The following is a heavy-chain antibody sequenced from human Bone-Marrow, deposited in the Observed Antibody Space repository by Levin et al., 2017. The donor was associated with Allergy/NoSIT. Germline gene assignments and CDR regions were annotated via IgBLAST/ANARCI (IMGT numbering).Heavy chain of an antibody. CDR1: GFTFSDYY. V-gene: IGHV3-11*01. D-gene: IGHD5-12*01. CDR2: ISSSGSTI. Sequence: GESLKISCAASGFTFSDYYMSWIRQAPGKGLEWVSYISSSGSTIYYADSVKGRFTISRDNAKNSLYLQMNSLRAEDTAVYYCAREGDIVATRDAFDIWGQGTMVTVSS. CDR3: AREGDIVATRDAFDI. J-gene: IGHJ3*02.